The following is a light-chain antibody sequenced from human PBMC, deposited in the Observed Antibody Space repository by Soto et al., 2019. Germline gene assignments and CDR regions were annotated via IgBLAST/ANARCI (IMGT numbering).Light chain of an antibody. CDR2: FIS. Sequence: DIELTQSPSSLSAPVGDTVTISCRASQTVSSYLNWYQQKVGQAPRLLIYFISRLQTGVPSRFSGSGSGTDFTLTISSLQPEDFATYYCQQSYSTPITFGQGTRLEIK. CDR1: QTVSSY. V-gene: IGKV1-39*01. CDR3: QQSYSTPIT. J-gene: IGKJ5*01.